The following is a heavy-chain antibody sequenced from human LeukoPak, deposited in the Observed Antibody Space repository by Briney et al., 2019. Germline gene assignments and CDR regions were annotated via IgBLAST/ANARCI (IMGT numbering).Heavy chain of an antibody. J-gene: IGHJ4*02. CDR3: ARSRSYQLLTFDY. V-gene: IGHV4-59*01. CDR2: IYYSGST. D-gene: IGHD2-2*01. Sequence: SETLSLTCTVSGGSISSYYWSWIRQPPGKGLEWIGYIYYSGSTNYNPSLKSRVTISVDTSKNQFSLKLSSVTAADTAVYYCARSRSYQLLTFDYWGQGTLVTVSS. CDR1: GGSISSYY.